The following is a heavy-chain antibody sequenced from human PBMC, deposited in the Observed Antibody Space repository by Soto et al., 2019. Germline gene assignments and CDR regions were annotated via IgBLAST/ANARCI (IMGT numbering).Heavy chain of an antibody. CDR1: GFTFTTHW. J-gene: IGHJ4*01. D-gene: IGHD6-19*01. Sequence: EVQLLESGGGLVQPGGSLRLSCAASGFTFTTHWMSWVRQAAGKGLEWVGNVKEDGSVKYYVDSVKGRFTISRDYAKNSLYLRMNSLRAEDTAVYDCVRDGSSGWHFDYWGLGTLVTVSA. V-gene: IGHV3-7*01. CDR2: VKEDGSVK. CDR3: VRDGSSGWHFDY.